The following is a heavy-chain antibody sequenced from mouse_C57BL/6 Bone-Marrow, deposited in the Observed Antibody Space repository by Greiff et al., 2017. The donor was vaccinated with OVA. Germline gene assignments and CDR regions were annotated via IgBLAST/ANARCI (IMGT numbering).Heavy chain of an antibody. CDR1: GYTFTDYY. CDR3: ARWKGLLLRYFEV. D-gene: IGHD1-1*01. CDR2: IYPGSGNT. J-gene: IGHJ1*03. Sequence: LVESGAELVRPGASVKLSCKASGYTFTDYYINWVKQRPGQGLEWIARIYPGSGNTYYNEKFKGKATLTAEKSSSTAYMQLSGLTSEDSAVYFCARWKGLLLRYFEVWGTGTTVTVSS. V-gene: IGHV1-76*01.